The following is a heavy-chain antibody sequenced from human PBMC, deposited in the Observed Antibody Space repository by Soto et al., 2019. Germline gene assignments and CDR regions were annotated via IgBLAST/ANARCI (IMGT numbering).Heavy chain of an antibody. CDR3: VVMGNVAVSNPRSFDY. Sequence: QVQLVQSGAEVKKPGSSVKVSCKASGAPFSGYAINWVRQAPGQGLEWLGRIVPIFETLNYAERFQGRVAITADESTTTVYMELSNLTHEDTAVYYCVVMGNVAVSNPRSFDYWGQGTQVTVSS. V-gene: IGHV1-69*18. CDR2: IVPIFETL. D-gene: IGHD6-19*01. CDR1: GAPFSGYA. J-gene: IGHJ4*02.